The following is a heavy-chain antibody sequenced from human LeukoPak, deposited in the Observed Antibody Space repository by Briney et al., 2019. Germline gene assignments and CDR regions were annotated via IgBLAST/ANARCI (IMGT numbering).Heavy chain of an antibody. J-gene: IGHJ4*02. CDR2: INHSGST. V-gene: IGHV4-34*01. CDR1: GGSISSYY. CDR3: ARDQGAASGFDY. D-gene: IGHD6-13*01. Sequence: TASETLSLTCTVSGGSISSYYWSWIRQPPGKGLEWIGEINHSGSTNYNPSLKSRVTISVDTSKNQFSLKLSSVTAADTAVYYCARDQGAASGFDYWGQGTLVTVSS.